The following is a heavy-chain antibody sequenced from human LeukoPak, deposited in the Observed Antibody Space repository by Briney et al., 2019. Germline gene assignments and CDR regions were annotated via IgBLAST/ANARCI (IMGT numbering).Heavy chain of an antibody. CDR2: ISSSTTYI. D-gene: IGHD6-25*01. J-gene: IGHJ4*02. CDR1: VFTFSSHS. CDR3: ARDGNIAACDY. V-gene: IGHV3-21*01. Sequence: GGSLRLPCAASVFTFSSHSMNWVRQAPGEGLEWVSSISSSTTYIYYADSVKGRFTISRDNAKNSLNLQMNSLRAEDTAVYYCARDGNIAACDYWGQGTLVTVSS.